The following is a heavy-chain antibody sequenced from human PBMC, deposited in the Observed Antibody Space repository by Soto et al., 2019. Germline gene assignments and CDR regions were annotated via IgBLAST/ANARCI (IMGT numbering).Heavy chain of an antibody. CDR1: GGSIISYY. V-gene: IGHV4-59*01. J-gene: IGHJ4*02. CDR2: IYYSGST. CDR3: AREGNYYDSSGYSKYYFDY. D-gene: IGHD3-22*01. Sequence: PSETLSLTCTVSGGSIISYYWSWIRQPPGKGLEWIGYIYYSGSTNYNPSLKSRVTISVDTSKNQFSLKLSSVTAADTAVYYCAREGNYYDSSGYSKYYFDYWGQGTLVTVSS.